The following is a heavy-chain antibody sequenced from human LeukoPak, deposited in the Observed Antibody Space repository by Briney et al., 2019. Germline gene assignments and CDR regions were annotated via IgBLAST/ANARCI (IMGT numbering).Heavy chain of an antibody. Sequence: VGSLRLSCAASGFTFSSFEMSWVRQAPGKGLEWVSYISSRGSTICYADSVKGRFTISRENAKNSVYLQMNSLRAEDTAVYYCSIVGCSSTSCCRDWFDPWGQGTLVTVSS. CDR2: ISSRGSTI. V-gene: IGHV3-48*03. J-gene: IGHJ5*02. CDR1: GFTFSSFE. CDR3: SIVGCSSTSCCRDWFDP. D-gene: IGHD2-2*01.